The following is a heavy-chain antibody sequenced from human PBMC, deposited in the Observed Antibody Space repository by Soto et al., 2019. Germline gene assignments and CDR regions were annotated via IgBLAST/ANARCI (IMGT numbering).Heavy chain of an antibody. J-gene: IGHJ3*02. D-gene: IGHD3-10*01. V-gene: IGHV1-69*13. CDR1: GGTFSSYA. CDR2: IIPIFGTA. CDR3: ATDRDYGSGSDAFDI. Sequence: SVKVSCKASGGTFSSYAISWVRQAPGQGLEWMGGIIPIFGTANYAQKFQGRVTITADESTSTAYMELSSLRSEDTAVYYCATDRDYGSGSDAFDIWGQGTMVTVSS.